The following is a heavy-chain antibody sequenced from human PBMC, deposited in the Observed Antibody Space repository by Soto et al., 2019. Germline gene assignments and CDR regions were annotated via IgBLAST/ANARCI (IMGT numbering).Heavy chain of an antibody. V-gene: IGHV4-39*01. CDR3: ARHPSLWELLYFDY. CDR2: IYYSGST. D-gene: IGHD1-26*01. CDR1: GGSISSSSYY. Sequence: SETLSLTCTVSGGSISSSSYYWGWIRQPPGKGLEWIGSIYYSGSTYYNPSLKSRVTMSVDTSKNQFSLKLSSVTAADTAVYYCARHPSLWELLYFDYWGQGTLVTVSS. J-gene: IGHJ4*02.